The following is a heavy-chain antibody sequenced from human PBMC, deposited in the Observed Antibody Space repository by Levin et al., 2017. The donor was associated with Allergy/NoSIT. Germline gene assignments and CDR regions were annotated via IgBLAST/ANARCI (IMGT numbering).Heavy chain of an antibody. CDR1: GFTFSTSS. Sequence: GGSLRLSCVASGFTFSTSSMNWVRQAPGKGLEWVSYISSSSGTIYYADSVRGRFTISRDNAKNSLYLQVNSLRAEDTAVYYCASCRLVYSNVRPWGQGTLGTVSS. D-gene: IGHD4-11*01. CDR3: ASCRLVYSNVRP. CDR2: ISSSSGTI. J-gene: IGHJ5*02. V-gene: IGHV3-48*01.